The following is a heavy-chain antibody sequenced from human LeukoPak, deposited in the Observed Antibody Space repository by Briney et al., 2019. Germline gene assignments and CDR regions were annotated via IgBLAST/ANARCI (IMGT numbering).Heavy chain of an antibody. V-gene: IGHV4-31*03. J-gene: IGHJ5*02. CDR3: ARTIAAAGCNWFDP. CDR1: GGSISSGGYY. Sequence: PSETLSLTCTVSGGSISSGGYYWSWIRQHPGEGLEWIGYIYYSGSTYYNPSLKSRVTISVDTSKNQFSLKLSSVTAADTAVYYCARTIAAAGCNWFDPWGQGTLVTVSS. CDR2: IYYSGST. D-gene: IGHD6-13*01.